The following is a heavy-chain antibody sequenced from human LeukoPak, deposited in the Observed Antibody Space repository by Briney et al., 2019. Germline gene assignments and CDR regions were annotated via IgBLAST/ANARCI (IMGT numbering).Heavy chain of an antibody. CDR1: AGSINTYY. V-gene: IGHV4-4*07. CDR2: IYSSGST. J-gene: IGHJ4*02. CDR3: ASGGKATVVTM. Sequence: SDTLSLTFTHSAGSINTYYCTWIRHPAANALSRIGRIYSSGSTHYIPSLKSRVSLSVDTSKNQLSLKLTSVTAADTAVYYCASGGKATVVTMWGQGILVTVSS. D-gene: IGHD4-23*01.